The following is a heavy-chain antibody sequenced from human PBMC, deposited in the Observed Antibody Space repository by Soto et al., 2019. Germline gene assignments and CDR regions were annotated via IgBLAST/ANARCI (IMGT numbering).Heavy chain of an antibody. Sequence: SETLSLTCTISGGSISSYYWSWIRQTPGKGLEWIGYVYFSGSTNYNPSLKSRVLISIDTSRNQFSLKLNSVTAADTAVYYCARDYYGMDVWGQGTTVTVSS. CDR2: VYFSGST. CDR3: ARDYYGMDV. J-gene: IGHJ6*02. V-gene: IGHV4-59*12. CDR1: GGSISSYY.